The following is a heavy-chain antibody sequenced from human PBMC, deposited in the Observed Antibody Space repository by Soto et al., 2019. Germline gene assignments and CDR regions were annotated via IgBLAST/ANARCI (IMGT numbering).Heavy chain of an antibody. CDR2: IYYSGST. D-gene: IGHD2-15*01. CDR3: ARHSMGGYCSGGSCYPFDY. CDR1: GGSIRSSTYY. Sequence: SETLSLTCTVSGGSIRSSTYYWGWIRQPPGKGLEWIGTIYYSGSTYYNPSLKSRVTISVDTSKNQFSLKLTSVTAADTAVYYCARHSMGGYCSGGSCYPFDYWGQGTLVTVSS. V-gene: IGHV4-39*01. J-gene: IGHJ4*02.